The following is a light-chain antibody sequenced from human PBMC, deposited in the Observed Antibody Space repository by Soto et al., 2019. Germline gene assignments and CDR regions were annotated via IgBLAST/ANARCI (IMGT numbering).Light chain of an antibody. CDR2: GAY. J-gene: IGKJ1*01. Sequence: EIVLTHSPGTLSFSAGEGATLSRRASQSVSSSYLAWYQQKPGQAHRLIIYGAYSRATGIPHRFSGSGSGTDFTLTIRSLEPEDFAVYYCQQYDSSPKWTLGKGKQLDIK. CDR1: QSVSSSY. V-gene: IGKV3-20*01. CDR3: QQYDSSPKWT.